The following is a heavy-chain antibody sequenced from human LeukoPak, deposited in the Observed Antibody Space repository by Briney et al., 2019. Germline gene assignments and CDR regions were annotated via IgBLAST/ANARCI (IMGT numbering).Heavy chain of an antibody. D-gene: IGHD1-26*01. J-gene: IGHJ4*02. CDR2: IWNDGSDK. Sequence: GGSLRLSCAASGFAFSSYGMHWARQAPGKGLEWVAVIWNDGSDKYYADSVKGRFTISRDNSKNTLYLQMNSLRAEDTAVYYCAKPTRGSGSFLIDFWGQGTLVTVSS. V-gene: IGHV3-33*06. CDR1: GFAFSSYG. CDR3: AKPTRGSGSFLIDF.